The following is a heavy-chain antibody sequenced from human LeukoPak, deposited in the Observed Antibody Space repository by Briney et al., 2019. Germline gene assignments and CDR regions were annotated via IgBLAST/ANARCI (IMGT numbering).Heavy chain of an antibody. CDR1: GGSISSYY. CDR3: ARDGYYDFWSGSNANYGMDV. CDR2: IYYSGST. D-gene: IGHD3-3*01. Sequence: KPSETLSLTCTVSGGSISSYYWSWIRQPPGKGLEWIGYIYYSGSTNYNPSLKSRVTISVDTSKNQFSLKLSSVTAADTAVYYCARDGYYDFWSGSNANYGMDVWGQGTPVTVSS. J-gene: IGHJ6*02. V-gene: IGHV4-59*01.